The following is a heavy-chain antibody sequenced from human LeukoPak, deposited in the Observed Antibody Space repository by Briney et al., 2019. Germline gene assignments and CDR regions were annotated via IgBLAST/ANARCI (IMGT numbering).Heavy chain of an antibody. CDR1: GYTFTSYY. V-gene: IGHV1-46*01. J-gene: IGHJ4*02. CDR3: AREPRPFDY. Sequence: GASVKVSCKASGYTFTSYYIHWVRQAPGQGLEWMGIINPSGGSTSYAQKFQGRVTMTRDTSTSTVYMELSSLRSEDSAVYFCAREPRPFDYWGQGTLVTVSS. CDR2: INPSGGST.